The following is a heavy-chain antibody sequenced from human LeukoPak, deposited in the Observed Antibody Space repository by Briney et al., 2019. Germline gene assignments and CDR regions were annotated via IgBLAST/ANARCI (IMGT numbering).Heavy chain of an antibody. CDR1: GFTFCSYW. CDR3: AREITMVRVVTHDAFDI. V-gene: IGHV3-74*01. D-gene: IGHD3-10*01. Sequence: GGSLRLSSAASGFTFCSYWMLWGRQAPGKGVVWVSRINSDGSSTSYADSVKGRFTISRDNAKNTLYLQMNSLRAEDTAVYYCAREITMVRVVTHDAFDIWGQGTMVTVSS. CDR2: INSDGSST. J-gene: IGHJ3*02.